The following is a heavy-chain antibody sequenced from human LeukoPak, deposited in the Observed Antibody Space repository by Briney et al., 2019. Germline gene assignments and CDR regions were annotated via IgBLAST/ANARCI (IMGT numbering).Heavy chain of an antibody. CDR3: ARVAVGSYGMDV. V-gene: IGHV4-59*01. CDR1: GGSISSYY. Sequence: SETLSLTCTVSGGSISSYYWSWIRQPPGKGLEWIGYIYYSGSTNYNPSLKSRVTISVDTSKNQFSLRLSSVTAADTAVYYCARVAVGSYGMDVWGQGTTVTVSS. D-gene: IGHD6-19*01. CDR2: IYYSGST. J-gene: IGHJ6*02.